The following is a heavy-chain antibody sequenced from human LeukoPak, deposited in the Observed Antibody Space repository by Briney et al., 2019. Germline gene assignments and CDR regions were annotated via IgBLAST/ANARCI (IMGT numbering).Heavy chain of an antibody. V-gene: IGHV3-74*01. D-gene: IGHD6-19*01. CDR3: ARALSGIAVAVPYYYYYYMDV. CDR1: GFTFSSYW. CDR2: INSDGSST. Sequence: GGSLRLSCAASGFTFSSYWMHWVRQAPGKGLVWVSRINSDGSSTSYADSVKGRFTISRDNAKNSLFLQVNSLRAEDTAVYYCARALSGIAVAVPYYYYYYMDVWGKGTTVTVSS. J-gene: IGHJ6*03.